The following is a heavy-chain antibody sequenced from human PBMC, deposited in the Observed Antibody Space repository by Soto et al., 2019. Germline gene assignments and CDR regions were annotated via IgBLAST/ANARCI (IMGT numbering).Heavy chain of an antibody. J-gene: IGHJ6*02. CDR2: ISYDGSNK. CDR3: AKGLLRITMIVVVNRDYYGMDV. D-gene: IGHD3-22*01. Sequence: GGSLRLSCAASGFTFSSYGMHWVRQAPGKGLEWVAVISYDGSNKYYADSVKGRFTISRDNSKNTLYLQMNSLRAEDTAVYYCAKGLLRITMIVVVNRDYYGMDVWGQGTTVTVSS. CDR1: GFTFSSYG. V-gene: IGHV3-30*18.